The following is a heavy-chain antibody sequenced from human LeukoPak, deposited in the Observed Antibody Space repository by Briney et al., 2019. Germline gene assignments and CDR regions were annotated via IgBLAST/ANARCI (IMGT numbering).Heavy chain of an antibody. Sequence: ASVKVSFKASGYTFTGYYMHWVRQAPGQGLEWMGWINPNSGGTNYAQEFQGRVTMTRDTSISTAYMELSRLRSDDTAVYYCARLEDTAMAGDYWGQGTLVTVSS. CDR3: ARLEDTAMAGDY. D-gene: IGHD5-18*01. J-gene: IGHJ4*02. CDR1: GYTFTGYY. CDR2: INPNSGGT. V-gene: IGHV1-2*02.